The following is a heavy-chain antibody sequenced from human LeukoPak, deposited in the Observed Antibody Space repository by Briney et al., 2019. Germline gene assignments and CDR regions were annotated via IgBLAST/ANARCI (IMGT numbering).Heavy chain of an antibody. J-gene: IGHJ5*02. Sequence: KPSETLSLTCTVSGGSISSYYWSWIRQPPGKGLEWIGYIYYSGSTNYNPSLKSRVTISVDTSKNQFSLKLSSVTAADTAVYYCARVLSVGAARPLNWFDPWGQGTLVTVSS. CDR1: GGSISSYY. D-gene: IGHD6-6*01. V-gene: IGHV4-59*01. CDR3: ARVLSVGAARPLNWFDP. CDR2: IYYSGST.